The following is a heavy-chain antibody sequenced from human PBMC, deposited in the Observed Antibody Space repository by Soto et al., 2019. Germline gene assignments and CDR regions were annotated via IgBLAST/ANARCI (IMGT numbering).Heavy chain of an antibody. CDR2: ISVYNGNT. CDR3: ARELAAVSGSPPDY. D-gene: IGHD6-19*01. CDR1: GYTFNSYG. J-gene: IGHJ4*02. V-gene: IGHV1-18*01. Sequence: QVQLVQSGAEVKKPGASVKVSCKASGYTFNSYGISWVRQAPGQGLEWMGWISVYNGNTNYAQKVQGRVTMTTDTSTSTAFMELRSLRSDDTAVYYCARELAAVSGSPPDYWGQGTLVTVSP.